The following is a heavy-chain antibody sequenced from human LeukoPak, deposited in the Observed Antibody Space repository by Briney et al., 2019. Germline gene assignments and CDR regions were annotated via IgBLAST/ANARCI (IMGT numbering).Heavy chain of an antibody. CDR1: GGSISSGGYS. CDR3: ARGAQGFDP. J-gene: IGHJ5*02. CDR2: IYYSGST. V-gene: IGHV4-30-4*07. Sequence: SETLSLTCAVSGGSISSGGYSWSWIRQPPGKGLEWIGYIYYSGSTYYNPSLKSRVTISVDTSKNQFSLKLSSVTAADTAVYYCARGAQGFDPWGQGTLVTVSS.